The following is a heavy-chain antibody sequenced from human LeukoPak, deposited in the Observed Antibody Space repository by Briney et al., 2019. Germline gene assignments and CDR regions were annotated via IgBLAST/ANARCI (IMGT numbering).Heavy chain of an antibody. D-gene: IGHD2-2*01. CDR3: ARGYCSSTSCSVYYYYGMDV. J-gene: IGHJ6*02. CDR1: GDSVSSNSAA. V-gene: IGHV6-1*01. CDR2: SYYRSKWYT. Sequence: SQTLSLTCAISGDSVSSNSAAWNWIRQSPSRGLERLGRSYYRSKWYTDYAVSVKHQIRINPDTSKNQFSLQLNSVTPEDTAVYYCARGYCSSTSCSVYYYYGMDVWGQGTTVTVSS.